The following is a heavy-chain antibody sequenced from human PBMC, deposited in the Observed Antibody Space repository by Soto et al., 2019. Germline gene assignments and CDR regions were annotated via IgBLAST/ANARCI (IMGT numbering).Heavy chain of an antibody. J-gene: IGHJ5*02. CDR1: GGSISSGGYS. CDR3: ARDNYDIPGGYNWFDP. Sequence: SETLSLTCAVSGGSISSGGYSWSWIRQPPGKGLEWIGYIYHSGSTYYNPSLKSRVTISVDRSKNQFSLKLSSVTAADTAVYYCARDNYDIPGGYNWFDPWGQGTLVTVSS. D-gene: IGHD3-9*01. CDR2: IYHSGST. V-gene: IGHV4-30-2*01.